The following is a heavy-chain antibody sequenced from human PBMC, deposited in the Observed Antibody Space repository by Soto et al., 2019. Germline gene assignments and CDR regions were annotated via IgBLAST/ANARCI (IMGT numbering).Heavy chain of an antibody. D-gene: IGHD6-6*01. J-gene: IGHJ6*03. V-gene: IGHV4-31*03. CDR2: IYYSGST. CDR3: ARGATLAAQYYYYYYMDV. Sequence: SETLSLTCTVSGGSISSGGYYWSWIRQHPGKGLEWIGYIYYSGSTYYNPSLKSRVTISVDTSKNQFSLKLSSVTAADTAVYYCARGATLAAQYYYYYYMDVWGKGTTVTVSS. CDR1: GGSISSGGYY.